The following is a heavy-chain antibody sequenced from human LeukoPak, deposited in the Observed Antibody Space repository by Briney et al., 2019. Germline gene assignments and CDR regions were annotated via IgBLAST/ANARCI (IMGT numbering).Heavy chain of an antibody. CDR2: ISSSGDNS. CDR3: AKDFRQPHDAFDI. J-gene: IGHJ3*02. V-gene: IGHV3-23*01. D-gene: IGHD6-6*01. CDR1: GFTFSNCA. Sequence: QPGGSLRLSCAASGFTFSNCAMSWVRQAPGKGLEWVSAISSSGDNSYYADSVKGRFTISRDNSKNTLYLQMNSLRVEDAAVYYCAKDFRQPHDAFDIWGQGTMVTVSS.